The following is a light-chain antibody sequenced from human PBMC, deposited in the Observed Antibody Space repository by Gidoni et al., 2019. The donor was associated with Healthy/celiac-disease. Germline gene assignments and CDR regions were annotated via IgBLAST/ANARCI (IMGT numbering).Light chain of an antibody. J-gene: IGLJ2*01. V-gene: IGLV2-11*01. CDR1: SSDVGGYNY. CDR2: DVS. CDR3: CSYAGSYTLV. Sequence: QSALPPPPSVSGSPGPSVTISCTGTSSDVGGYNYVSWYQQHPGKAPKLMIYDVSKRPSGVPDRFSGSKSGNTASLTISGLQAEDEADYYCCSYAGSYTLVFGGGTKLTVL.